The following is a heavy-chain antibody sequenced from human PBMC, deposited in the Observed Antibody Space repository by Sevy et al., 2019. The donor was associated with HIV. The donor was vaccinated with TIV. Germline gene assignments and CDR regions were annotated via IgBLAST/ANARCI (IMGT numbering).Heavy chain of an antibody. CDR3: ARGKHVSDYYGSFDY. CDR2: IWLTGAT. J-gene: IGHJ4*02. V-gene: IGHV3-53*01. D-gene: IGHD3-3*01. CDR1: GVTVSSNF. Sequence: GGSLRLSCTVSGVTVSSNFISWVRQAPGKGLEWISVIWLTGATYYADSVKGRFTISRDNSKNTVYLDMSSLRADDTAVYFCARGKHVSDYYGSFDYWGQGTLVTVSS.